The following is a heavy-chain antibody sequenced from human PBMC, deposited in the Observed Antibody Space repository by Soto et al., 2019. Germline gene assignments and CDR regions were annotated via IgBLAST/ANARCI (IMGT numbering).Heavy chain of an antibody. J-gene: IGHJ4*02. CDR1: GFTFSSFW. CDR3: AKRGVDTFGLSY. V-gene: IGHV3-74*01. Sequence: EVQLVESGGGLVQPGGSLRLSCPVSGFTFSSFWMHWVRQAPGEGLVWVSRINTDGSSTSYADSVKGRFTISRDNAKNTLYLQMNSLRVEDTAMYYCAKRGVDTFGLSYWGQGTLVTVSS. D-gene: IGHD3-10*01. CDR2: INTDGSST.